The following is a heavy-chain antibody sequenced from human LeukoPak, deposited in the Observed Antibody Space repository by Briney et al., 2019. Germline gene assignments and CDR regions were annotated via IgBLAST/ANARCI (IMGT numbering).Heavy chain of an antibody. V-gene: IGHV4-59*01. D-gene: IGHD7-27*01. CDR2: IYHTGST. CDR1: GGSINSYY. J-gene: IGHJ4*02. Sequence: PSETLSLTCTVSGGSINSYYWNWIRQSPGKGLEWIGYIYHTGSTSYSPSLKSRVTISADTSQNQFSLKLSSVTAADTAVYYCASRKLGNDYWGQGTLVTVSS. CDR3: ASRKLGNDY.